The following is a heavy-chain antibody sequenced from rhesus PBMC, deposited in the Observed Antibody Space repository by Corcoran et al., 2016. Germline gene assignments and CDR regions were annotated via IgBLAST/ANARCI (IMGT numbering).Heavy chain of an antibody. CDR2: IYGGSGST. D-gene: IGHD6-25*01. CDR3: ARAAAGTGAFDF. CDR1: GYSISRGYG. J-gene: IGHJ3*01. Sequence: QVQLQESGPGLVKPSETLSLTCAVSGYSISRGYGWGWSRHPPGKGLEWIGQIYGGSGSTYYNPSLKSRVTVSKDTSKNQFSLKLSSVTAADTAVYYCARAAAGTGAFDFWGQGLRVTVSS. V-gene: IGHV4-127*01.